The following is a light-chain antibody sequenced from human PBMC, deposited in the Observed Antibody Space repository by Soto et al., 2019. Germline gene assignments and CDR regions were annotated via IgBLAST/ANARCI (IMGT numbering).Light chain of an antibody. Sequence: DIQMTQSPSSLSASVGDRVTITCRSSQSIDQSVAWYQQKPGKEPKLLIYTASTLHTGVPSRFSGSGSGTQLTLPTTGLQHADVFTSYCRQHNGDQPFALGPGTKLDI. V-gene: IGKV1-27*01. CDR3: RQHNGDQPFA. CDR1: QSIDQS. CDR2: TAS. J-gene: IGKJ3*01.